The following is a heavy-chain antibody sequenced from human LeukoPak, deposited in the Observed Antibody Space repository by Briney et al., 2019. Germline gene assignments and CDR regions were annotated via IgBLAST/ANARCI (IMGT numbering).Heavy chain of an antibody. CDR3: ARDSYYYGSGSFWFDP. CDR2: ISSSSYI. Sequence: GGSLRLSCAASGFTFSSYSMNWVRQAPGKGLEWVSSISSSSYIFYADSVKGRFTISRDNAKNSLYLQMNSLRAEDTAVYYCARDSYYYGSGSFWFDPWGQGTLVTVSS. CDR1: GFTFSSYS. D-gene: IGHD3-10*01. V-gene: IGHV3-21*01. J-gene: IGHJ5*02.